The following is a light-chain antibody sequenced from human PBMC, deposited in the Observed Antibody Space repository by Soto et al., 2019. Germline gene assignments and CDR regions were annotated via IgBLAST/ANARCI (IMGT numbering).Light chain of an antibody. V-gene: IGKV4-1*01. Sequence: IVMTQSPESLAVSLGERATINCKSSQSLLYSSYNQTFLAWYQHRPGQPPRLPISWASIRQSGVPDRFSGSGSGTDFTLTISRLQPEDVAVYYCQQYYSTLVTFGQGTKLEI. J-gene: IGKJ2*01. CDR2: WAS. CDR1: QSLLYSSYNQTF. CDR3: QQYYSTLVT.